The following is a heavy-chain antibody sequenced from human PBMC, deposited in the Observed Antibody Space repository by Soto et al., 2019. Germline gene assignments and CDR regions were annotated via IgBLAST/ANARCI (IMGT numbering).Heavy chain of an antibody. CDR2: IYYSGST. CDR1: GCSISSYY. Sequence: ETLCLTCTVSGCSISSYYWSWIRQPPGKGLEWTGYIYYSGSTNYNPSLKRRVTMSVDTSKNQFSLKLTSVNAEDAAVYYCTRGGAAYKNGHWGQETLVTVSS. J-gene: IGHJ4*02. CDR3: TRGGAAYKNGH. V-gene: IGHV4-59*01. D-gene: IGHD1-26*01.